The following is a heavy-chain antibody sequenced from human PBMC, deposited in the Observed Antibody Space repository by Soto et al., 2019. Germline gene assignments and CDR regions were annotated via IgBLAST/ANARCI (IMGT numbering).Heavy chain of an antibody. D-gene: IGHD3-10*01. CDR2: FHYGGST. CDR1: GGSISSSSYY. J-gene: IGHJ4*02. V-gene: IGHV4-39*02. CDR3: SRSPGDWAPCDY. Sequence: SETLSLTCTVSGGSISSSSYYWGWIRQPPGKGLEWIGSFHYGGSTYYNPSLKSRVTISVDTSKNDFSLQLSSVTAADTAVYYCSRSPGDWAPCDYWGQGTLVTVSS.